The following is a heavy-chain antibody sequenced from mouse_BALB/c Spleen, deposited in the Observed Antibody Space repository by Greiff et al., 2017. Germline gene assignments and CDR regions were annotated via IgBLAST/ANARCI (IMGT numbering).Heavy chain of an antibody. Sequence: EVKLQESGAELVKPGASVKLSCTASGFNIKDTYMHWVKQRPEQGLEWIGRIDPANGNTKYDPKFQGKATITADTSSNTAYLQLSSLTSEDTAVYYCANPYREGFAYWGQGTLVTVSA. CDR3: ANPYREGFAY. CDR1: GFNIKDTY. CDR2: IDPANGNT. J-gene: IGHJ3*01. V-gene: IGHV14-3*02.